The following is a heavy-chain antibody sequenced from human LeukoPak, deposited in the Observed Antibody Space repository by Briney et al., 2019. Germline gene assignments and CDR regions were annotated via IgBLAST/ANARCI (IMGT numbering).Heavy chain of an antibody. J-gene: IGHJ4*02. D-gene: IGHD3-3*02. V-gene: IGHV3-66*02. CDR3: ARSRIYYFDY. Sequence: PGGSLRLSCEASGFTSNSYAMAWVRQAPGKGLEWVSVTYTGGNSYYADSVKGRFIISRDNSWNTLYLQMNSLRDEDTAVYYCARSRIYYFDYWGLGTLVTVSS. CDR1: GFTSNSYA. CDR2: TYTGGNS.